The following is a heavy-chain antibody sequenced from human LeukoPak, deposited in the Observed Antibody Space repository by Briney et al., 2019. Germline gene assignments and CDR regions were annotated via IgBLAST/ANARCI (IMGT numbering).Heavy chain of an antibody. V-gene: IGHV4-30-2*01. D-gene: IGHD5-18*01. CDR3: ARGGYSYGYPRNFDY. CDR2: ICHSGST. Sequence: RPSETLSLTCAVSGGSISSGGYSWSWIRRPPGKGLEWIGYICHSGSTYYNPSLKSRVTISVDRSKNQFSLKLSSVTAADTAVYYCARGGYSYGYPRNFDYWGQGTLVTVSS. J-gene: IGHJ4*02. CDR1: GGSISSGGYS.